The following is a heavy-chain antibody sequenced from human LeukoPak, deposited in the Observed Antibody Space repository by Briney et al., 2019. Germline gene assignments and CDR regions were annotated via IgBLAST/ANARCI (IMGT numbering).Heavy chain of an antibody. Sequence: SQTLSLTCTVSGGSISSGAFFWTWIRQHPGKGLEWIGYIYDSGNSFYNPSLKSRITMSLDTSKNQFSLKLSSVTAADTAVYYCATWTIFGVVINDSWGQGTLVTVSS. V-gene: IGHV4-31*03. J-gene: IGHJ4*02. D-gene: IGHD3-3*01. CDR3: ATWTIFGVVINDS. CDR1: GGSISSGAFF. CDR2: IYDSGNS.